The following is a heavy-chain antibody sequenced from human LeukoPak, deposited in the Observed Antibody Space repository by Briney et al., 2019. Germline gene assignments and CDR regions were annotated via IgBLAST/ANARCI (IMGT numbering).Heavy chain of an antibody. CDR2: IYNSEST. CDR1: GGSIGTYY. D-gene: IGHD6-6*01. J-gene: IGHJ4*02. CDR3: ARDVYSSSPN. Sequence: PSETLSLTCTVSGGSIGTYYWSWIRQPPGKGLEWIGCIYNSESTNYNPSLKSRVTISMDTSKNQFSLRLSSVTAADTAVYYCARDVYSSSPNWGQGTLVTVSS. V-gene: IGHV4-59*01.